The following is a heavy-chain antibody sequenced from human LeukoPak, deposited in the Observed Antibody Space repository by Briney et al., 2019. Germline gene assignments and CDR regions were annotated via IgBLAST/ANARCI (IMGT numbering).Heavy chain of an antibody. V-gene: IGHV4-59*08. J-gene: IGHJ4*02. CDR1: GGSISNYY. CDR2: ISYSGDT. Sequence: PSETLSLTCTVSGGSISNYYWNWIRQSPGKGLEWIGDISYSGDTNYNPSLKSRVTISLDTSKNQFSLKLSSVTATDTAVYYCARYFCSGGRCSHFDYWGQGTLVTVSS. D-gene: IGHD2-15*01. CDR3: ARYFCSGGRCSHFDY.